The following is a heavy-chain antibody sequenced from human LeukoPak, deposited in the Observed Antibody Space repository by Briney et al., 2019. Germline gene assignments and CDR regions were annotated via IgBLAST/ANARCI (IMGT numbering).Heavy chain of an antibody. CDR3: ARGGGGQLPGQGYFDY. J-gene: IGHJ4*02. CDR2: IIPIFGTA. Sequence: SVKVSCKASGGTFSSYAISWVRQAPGLGLEWMGGIIPIFGTANYAQKFQGRVTITADESTSTAYMELSSLRSEDTAVYYCARGGGGQLPGQGYFDYWGQGTLVTVSS. D-gene: IGHD2-15*01. CDR1: GGTFSSYA. V-gene: IGHV1-69*01.